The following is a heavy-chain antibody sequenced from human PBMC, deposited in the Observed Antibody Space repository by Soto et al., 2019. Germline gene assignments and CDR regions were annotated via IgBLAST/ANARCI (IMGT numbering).Heavy chain of an antibody. CDR1: GFTFSSYA. Sequence: QVQLVESGGGVVQPGRSLRLSCAASGFTFSSYAMHWVRQARGKGLEWVAVISYDGSNKCYADSVKGRFTMSRDNSKNTLYLQMNSLRAEDTAVYYCARDFEIAAAGREYYYYGMDVWGQGTTVTVSS. V-gene: IGHV3-30-3*01. D-gene: IGHD6-13*01. J-gene: IGHJ6*02. CDR2: ISYDGSNK. CDR3: ARDFEIAAAGREYYYYGMDV.